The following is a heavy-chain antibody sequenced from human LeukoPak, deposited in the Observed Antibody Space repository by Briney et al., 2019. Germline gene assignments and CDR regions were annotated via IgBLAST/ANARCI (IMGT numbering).Heavy chain of an antibody. Sequence: GGSLRLSCAASGFTFSIYWMHWVRQAPGKGLVSVSRINSDGSSTSYADSVKGRFTISRDNAKNTLYLQMNSLRAEDTAVYYCARATPLWGDFDYWGQGTLVTVSS. J-gene: IGHJ4*02. V-gene: IGHV3-74*01. CDR3: ARATPLWGDFDY. D-gene: IGHD3-10*01. CDR1: GFTFSIYW. CDR2: INSDGSST.